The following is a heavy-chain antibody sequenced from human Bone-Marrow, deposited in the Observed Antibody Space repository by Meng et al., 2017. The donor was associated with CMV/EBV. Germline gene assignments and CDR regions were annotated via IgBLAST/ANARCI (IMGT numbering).Heavy chain of an antibody. CDR3: AKDQATGPPYFHYGIDA. Sequence: GESLKISCAASGFTFSSYGMHWVRQAPGKGLEWVTFIRHDGSNKYYADSVKGRFTISRDNYKNTLYLQMNSLRAEDTALYFCAKDQATGPPYFHYGIDAWGHGTTVTVSS. V-gene: IGHV3-30*02. CDR1: GFTFSSYG. CDR2: IRHDGSNK. J-gene: IGHJ6*02.